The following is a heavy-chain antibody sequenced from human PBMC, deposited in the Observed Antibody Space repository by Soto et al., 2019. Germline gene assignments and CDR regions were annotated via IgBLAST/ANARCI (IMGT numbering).Heavy chain of an antibody. J-gene: IGHJ4*02. CDR1: GFTFSSYA. D-gene: IGHD7-27*01. Sequence: EVRLLESGGGPVQPGGSLRLSCAASGFTFSSYAMSWVRQAPGKGLEWVSAISGSDGNTYYADSVKGRFTISRDNSKNTLYLQMNSLRAEDTALYYCAKDLGKGGGSVFGNWGQGSLVTVSS. CDR2: ISGSDGNT. CDR3: AKDLGKGGGSVFGN. V-gene: IGHV3-23*01.